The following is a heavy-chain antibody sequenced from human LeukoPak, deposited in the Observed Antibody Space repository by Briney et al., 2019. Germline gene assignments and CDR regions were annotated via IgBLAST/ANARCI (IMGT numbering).Heavy chain of an antibody. CDR3: ARVSESEGLAVTVDY. D-gene: IGHD6-19*01. CDR2: IYYNGIT. J-gene: IGHJ4*02. V-gene: IGHV4-59*01. CDR1: GDSISNYY. Sequence: SETLSLTCTVSGDSISNYYWTWIRQPPGKGLEWIGYIYYNGITNYTPSLKSRVTISVDTSKNQFSLRLNSVTPADTAVYYCARVSESEGLAVTVDYWGQGTLVTVSS.